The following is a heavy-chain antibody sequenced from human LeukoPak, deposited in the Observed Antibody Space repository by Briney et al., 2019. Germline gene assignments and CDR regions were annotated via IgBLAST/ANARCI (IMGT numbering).Heavy chain of an antibody. CDR1: GGSISSGDYY. Sequence: SETLSLTCTVSGGSISSGDYYWSWIRRPPGKGLEWIGYIYYSGSTYYNPSLKSRVTISVDTSKNQFSLKLSSVTAADTAVYYCAREFDTAMVDWGQGTLVTVSS. CDR2: IYYSGST. J-gene: IGHJ4*02. V-gene: IGHV4-30-4*01. D-gene: IGHD5-18*01. CDR3: AREFDTAMVD.